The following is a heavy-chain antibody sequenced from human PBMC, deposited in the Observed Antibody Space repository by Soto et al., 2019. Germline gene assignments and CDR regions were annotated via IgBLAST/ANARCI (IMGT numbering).Heavy chain of an antibody. D-gene: IGHD3-10*01. Sequence: QVQLQESGPGLVKPSQTLSLTCTVSGGSISSGGYFWSWIRQHPGKGLEWIGDINYSGITYSNTSLKSRVTISVDTSKNQFSLKLSSVTAADTAVYYCARDILLWFGELPPRAHDAFDIWGQGTMVTVSS. CDR1: GGSISSGGYF. CDR3: ARDILLWFGELPPRAHDAFDI. V-gene: IGHV4-31*03. CDR2: INYSGIT. J-gene: IGHJ3*02.